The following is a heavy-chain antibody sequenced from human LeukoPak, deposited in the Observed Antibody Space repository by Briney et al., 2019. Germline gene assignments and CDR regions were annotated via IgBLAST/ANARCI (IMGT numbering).Heavy chain of an antibody. J-gene: IGHJ4*02. Sequence: PGGSLRLSCAASGFTSSTYAMSWVRQAPGKGLEWVSTISGSGGSANYADSVKGRFTISRDNSKNTLFLQMSSLRAEDTALYYCAKEVRPYYFDYWGQGTLVTASS. CDR3: AKEVRPYYFDY. V-gene: IGHV3-23*01. CDR2: ISGSGGSA. D-gene: IGHD3-10*01. CDR1: GFTSSTYA.